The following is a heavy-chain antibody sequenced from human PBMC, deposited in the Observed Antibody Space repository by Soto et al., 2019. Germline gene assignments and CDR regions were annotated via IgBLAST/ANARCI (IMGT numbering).Heavy chain of an antibody. V-gene: IGHV3-64D*06. CDR3: VKSDCWSLYTGNYYGMDV. D-gene: IGHD3-3*01. CDR2: ISSNGGST. J-gene: IGHJ6*02. Sequence: LRLSCSASGFTFSSYAMHWVRQAPGKGLEYVSAISSNGGSTYYADSVKGRFTISRDNSKNTLYLQMSSLRAEDTAVYYCVKSDCWSLYTGNYYGMDVWGQGTTVTVSS. CDR1: GFTFSSYA.